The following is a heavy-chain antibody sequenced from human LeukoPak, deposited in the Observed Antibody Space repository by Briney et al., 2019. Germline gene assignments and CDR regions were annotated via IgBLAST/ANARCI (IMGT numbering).Heavy chain of an antibody. D-gene: IGHD4-17*01. CDR1: GGTFSGYA. CDR3: ARESYGDYPAAGYYFDY. V-gene: IGHV1-69*04. Sequence: SVKVSCKASGGTFSGYAISWVRQAPGQGLEWMGRIIPILGIANYAQKFQGRVTITADKSTSTAYMELSSLRSEDTAVYYCARESYGDYPAAGYYFDYWGQGTLVTVSS. J-gene: IGHJ4*02. CDR2: IIPILGIA.